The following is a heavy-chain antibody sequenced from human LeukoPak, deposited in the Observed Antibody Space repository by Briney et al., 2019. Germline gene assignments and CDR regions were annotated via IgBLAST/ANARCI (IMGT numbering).Heavy chain of an antibody. J-gene: IGHJ4*02. Sequence: GGSLRLSCAASGFTFSSFTMNWVRQAPGKGLEWVSAISGSGGSTYYADSVKGRFTISRDNSKNTLYLQMNSLRAEDTAVYYCAHISSSWPDYWGQGTLVTVSS. D-gene: IGHD6-13*01. CDR2: ISGSGGST. V-gene: IGHV3-23*01. CDR3: AHISSSWPDY. CDR1: GFTFSSFT.